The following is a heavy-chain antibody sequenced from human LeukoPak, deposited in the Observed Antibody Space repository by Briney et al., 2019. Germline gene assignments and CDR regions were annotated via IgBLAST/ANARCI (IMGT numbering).Heavy chain of an antibody. CDR3: AIRGRVPAAMTHDAFDI. Sequence: GESLKISCKGSGYSFTSYWIGWVRQMPGKGLEWMGIIYPGDSDTRYSPSFQGQVTISADKSISTAYLQWSSLKASDTAMYYCAIRGRVPAAMTHDAFDIWGQGTMVTVSS. V-gene: IGHV5-51*01. CDR1: GYSFTSYW. J-gene: IGHJ3*02. CDR2: IYPGDSDT. D-gene: IGHD2-2*01.